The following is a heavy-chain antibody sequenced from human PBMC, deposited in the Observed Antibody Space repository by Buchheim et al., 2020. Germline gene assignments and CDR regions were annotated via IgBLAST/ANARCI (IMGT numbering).Heavy chain of an antibody. CDR2: ISYDGSNK. D-gene: IGHD1-26*01. J-gene: IGHJ6*02. CDR1: GFTFSSYG. Sequence: QVQLVESGGGVVQPGRSLRLSCAASGFTFSSYGMHWVRQAPGKGLEWVAVISYDGSNKYYADSVKGRFTISRDNSKNTLYLQMNSLRAEDTAVYYCAKVLGFGGSYYFGYYGMDVWGQGTT. CDR3: AKVLGFGGSYYFGYYGMDV. V-gene: IGHV3-30*18.